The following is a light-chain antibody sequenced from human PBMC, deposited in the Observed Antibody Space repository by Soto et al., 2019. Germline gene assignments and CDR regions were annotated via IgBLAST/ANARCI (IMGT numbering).Light chain of an antibody. CDR2: HVS. CDR3: ISYTTSSTDV. J-gene: IGLJ1*01. Sequence: QSVLTQPASVSGSPGQSITISCTGTTSDVGSHNYVSWYQQHPGKAPKLMIYHVSYRPSGVSNRFSGSKSGDTASLTISGLQAEDEADYYCISYTTSSTDVFGTGTKLTVL. CDR1: TSDVGSHNY. V-gene: IGLV2-14*01.